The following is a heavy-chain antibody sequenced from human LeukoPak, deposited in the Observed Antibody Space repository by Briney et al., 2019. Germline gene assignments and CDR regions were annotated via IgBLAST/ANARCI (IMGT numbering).Heavy chain of an antibody. CDR2: ISSSSSYI. J-gene: IGHJ4*02. CDR3: ARAGKGAAVAADWADY. D-gene: IGHD6-19*01. V-gene: IGHV3-21*01. Sequence: GGSLRLSCAASGFTFSAYTMNWVRQAPGKGLEWVSSISSSSSYIYYADSVKGRFTIPRDNAKNSLYLQMNSLRAEDTAVYYCARAGKGAAVAADWADYWGQGTLVTVSS. CDR1: GFTFSAYT.